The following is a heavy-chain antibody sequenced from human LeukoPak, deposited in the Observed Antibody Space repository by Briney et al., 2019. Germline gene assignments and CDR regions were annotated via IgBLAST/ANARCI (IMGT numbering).Heavy chain of an antibody. CDR2: ISSSATYI. Sequence: GGSLRLSCAASGFIFSSHAMNWVRQAPGKGLEWVSSISSSATYIYYADSLKGRFTISSDNAKNSLYLQMNNLRAEDTAVYYCARGTKWVIAREFDYWGQGTLVTVSS. D-gene: IGHD1-26*01. V-gene: IGHV3-21*01. CDR1: GFIFSSHA. CDR3: ARGTKWVIAREFDY. J-gene: IGHJ4*02.